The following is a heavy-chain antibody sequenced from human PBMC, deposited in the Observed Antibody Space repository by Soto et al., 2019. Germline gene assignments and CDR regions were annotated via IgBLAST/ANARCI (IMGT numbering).Heavy chain of an antibody. Sequence: SETLSLTCTVSGGSVSSGSYYWSWIRQPPGKGLEWIGYIYYSGSTYYNPSLKSRVTISVDTYKNQFSLKLSSVNAADTAVYYCARRERSSSPFDYWGQGTLVTVSS. V-gene: IGHV4-61*01. CDR1: GGSVSSGSYY. J-gene: IGHJ4*02. D-gene: IGHD6-13*01. CDR2: IYYSGST. CDR3: ARRERSSSPFDY.